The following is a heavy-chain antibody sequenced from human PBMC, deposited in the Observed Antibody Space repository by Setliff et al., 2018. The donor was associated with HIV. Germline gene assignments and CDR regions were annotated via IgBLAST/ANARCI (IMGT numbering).Heavy chain of an antibody. CDR1: GFTLSNYG. Sequence: LRLSCVASGFTLSNYGIHWVRQAPGKGLEWVAIIWHDGSNKYYGDPGKGRFSVSRDNSKNTAYLQMKNLRAEDTADYFCTRGMTTVSDGSFHYFYYMDVWGKGTTVTVSS. D-gene: IGHD1-1*01. CDR2: IWHDGSNK. V-gene: IGHV3-33*01. J-gene: IGHJ6*03. CDR3: TRGMTTVSDGSFHYFYYMDV.